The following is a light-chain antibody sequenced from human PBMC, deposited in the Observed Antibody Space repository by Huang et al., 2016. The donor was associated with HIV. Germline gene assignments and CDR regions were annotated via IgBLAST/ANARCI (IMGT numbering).Light chain of an antibody. CDR1: QNINTY. V-gene: IGKV1-39*01. CDR2: SAS. CDR3: QQGYSALIT. J-gene: IGKJ5*01. Sequence: DILLTQSPSSLSASVGDRVTITCRASQNINTYLNWYQQKPGKAPNLLIQSASTLQTGVPSRFSSSGSGTDFTLTVNSLQPEDSATYYCQQGYSALITFGQGTRL.